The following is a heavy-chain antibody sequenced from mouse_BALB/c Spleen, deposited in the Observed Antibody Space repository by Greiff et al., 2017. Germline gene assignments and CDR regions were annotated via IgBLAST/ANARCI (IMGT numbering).Heavy chain of an antibody. D-gene: IGHD2-14*01. V-gene: IGHV1-54*01. Sequence: QVQLKQSGAELVRPGTSVKVSCKASGYAFTNYLIEWVKQRPGQGLEWIGVINPGSGGTNYNEKFKGKATLTADKSSSTAYMQLSSLTSDDSAVYFCARERDRSFDYWGQGTTLTVSS. CDR3: ARERDRSFDY. CDR2: INPGSGGT. J-gene: IGHJ2*01. CDR1: GYAFTNYL.